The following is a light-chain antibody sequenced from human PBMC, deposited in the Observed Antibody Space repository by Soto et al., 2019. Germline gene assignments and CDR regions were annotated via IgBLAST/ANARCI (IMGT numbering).Light chain of an antibody. CDR3: SSYTSSSSYV. CDR1: SSYVGGYKY. V-gene: IGLV2-14*01. J-gene: IGLJ1*01. Sequence: QSALTQPPSVSGSPGQSITISCTGTSSYVGGYKYVSWYQQHPDKAPKLIIYDVTNRPSGISNRSSGSKSGNTASLTISGLQAEDEADYYCSSYTSSSSYVFGTGNKVTVL. CDR2: DVT.